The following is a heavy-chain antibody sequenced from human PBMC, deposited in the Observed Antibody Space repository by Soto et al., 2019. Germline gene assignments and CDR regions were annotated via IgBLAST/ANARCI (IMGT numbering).Heavy chain of an antibody. CDR1: GFTFSSYS. D-gene: IGHD1-26*01. CDR2: ISSSSSYI. V-gene: IGHV3-21*01. CDR3: ARVGSGSYDY. J-gene: IGHJ4*02. Sequence: GGSLRLSCAASGFTFSSYSMNWVRQAPGKGLEWVSSISSSSSYIYYADSVKGRFTISRDDAKNSLYLQMNSLRAEDTAVYYCARVGSGSYDYWGQGTLVTVSS.